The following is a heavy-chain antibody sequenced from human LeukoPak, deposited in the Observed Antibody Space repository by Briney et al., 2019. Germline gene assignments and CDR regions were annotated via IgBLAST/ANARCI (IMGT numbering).Heavy chain of an antibody. J-gene: IGHJ4*02. CDR2: ISGSGGST. Sequence: GGSLRLSCAASGFTFSSYAMSWVRQAPGKGLEWVSAISGSGGSTYYADSVKGRFTISRDNSKITLYLQMNSLRPEDTAVYYDAKDHPHYYYDSSGYPYWGQGTLVTVSS. CDR3: AKDHPHYYYDSSGYPY. D-gene: IGHD3-22*01. CDR1: GFTFSSYA. V-gene: IGHV3-23*01.